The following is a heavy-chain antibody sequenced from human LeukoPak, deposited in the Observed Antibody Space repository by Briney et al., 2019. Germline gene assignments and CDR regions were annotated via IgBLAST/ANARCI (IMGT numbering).Heavy chain of an antibody. D-gene: IGHD3-22*01. CDR2: MNPNSGNT. CDR1: GYTFTSYD. CDR3: ARMSYYDSSGDNWFDP. J-gene: IGHJ5*02. Sequence: GASVKVSCKASGYTFTSYDINWVRQATGQGPEWMGWMNPNSGNTGYAQKFQGRVTMTRDTSISTAYMELSSLRSEDTAVYYCARMSYYDSSGDNWFDPWGQGTLVTVSS. V-gene: IGHV1-8*01.